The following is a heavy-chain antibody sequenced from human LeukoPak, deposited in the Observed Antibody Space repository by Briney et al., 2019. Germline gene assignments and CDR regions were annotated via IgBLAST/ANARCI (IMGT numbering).Heavy chain of an antibody. V-gene: IGHV3-73*01. Sequence: GGSLRLSCAASGFSFSDSVMHWVRQASGQGLEWLGRIKSKSKNYESAYAESVSGRFTIYRDDSKSTAYLQMNSLKTEDTAVYYCCRQTLIWGVLEDFWGQGTLVTVSS. D-gene: IGHD3-10*01. CDR3: CRQTLIWGVLEDF. J-gene: IGHJ4*02. CDR1: GFSFSDSV. CDR2: IKSKSKNYES.